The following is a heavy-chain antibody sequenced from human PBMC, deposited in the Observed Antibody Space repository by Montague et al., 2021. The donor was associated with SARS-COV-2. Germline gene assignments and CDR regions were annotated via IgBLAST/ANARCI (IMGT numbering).Heavy chain of an antibody. J-gene: IGHJ4*02. CDR1: GGSISSTSFF. CDR3: ARSTSGWFIY. CDR2: MYSSGTT. D-gene: IGHD6-19*01. V-gene: IGHV4-39*01. Sequence: SETLSLTCSVSGGSISSTSFFWAWIRQPPGKGLEWVGSMYSSGTTYYNPSLKSRVTISGDTSGNQLSVRLSSVTAADTAVYYCARSTSGWFIYWGQGTLVTVSS.